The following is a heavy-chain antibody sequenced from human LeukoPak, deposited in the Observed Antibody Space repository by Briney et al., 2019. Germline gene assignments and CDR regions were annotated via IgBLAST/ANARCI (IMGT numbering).Heavy chain of an antibody. CDR3: ARLFMIRGLVILPFDY. CDR1: GYTFTSYD. V-gene: IGHV1-18*01. J-gene: IGHJ4*02. D-gene: IGHD3/OR15-3a*01. CDR2: ISAHNGNT. Sequence: ASVKVSCKASGYTFTSYDITWVRQAPGQGLEWMGWISAHNGNTYYAQNLQGRVTMTTDTSTSTSYMELRSLRSDDTAVYYCARLFMIRGLVILPFDYWGQGTLVTVSS.